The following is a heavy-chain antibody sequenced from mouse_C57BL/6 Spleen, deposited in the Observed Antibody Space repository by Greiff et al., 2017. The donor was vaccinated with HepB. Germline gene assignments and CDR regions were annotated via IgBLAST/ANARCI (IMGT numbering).Heavy chain of an antibody. Sequence: VQLQQSGAELVRPGASVTLSCKASGYTFTDYEMHWVKQTPVHGLEWIGAIDPETGGTAYNQKFKGKAILTADKSSSTAYMELRSLTSEDSAVYYCTSIYYGNYFADWGQGTLVTVSA. D-gene: IGHD2-1*01. CDR2: IDPETGGT. J-gene: IGHJ3*01. CDR1: GYTFTDYE. CDR3: TSIYYGNYFAD. V-gene: IGHV1-15*01.